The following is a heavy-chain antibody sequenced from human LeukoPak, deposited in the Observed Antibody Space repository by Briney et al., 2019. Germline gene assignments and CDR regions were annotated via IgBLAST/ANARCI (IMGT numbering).Heavy chain of an antibody. CDR1: GFTFSSYA. CDR2: ISYDGSNK. Sequence: GGSLRLSCAASGFTFSSYAMHWVRQAPGKGLEWVAVISYDGSNKYYADSVKGRFTISRDNSKNTLYLQMNSLRAEDTAVYYCAREDCSSTSCYGYYFDYWGQGTLVTVSS. J-gene: IGHJ4*02. D-gene: IGHD2-2*01. V-gene: IGHV3-30-3*01. CDR3: AREDCSSTSCYGYYFDY.